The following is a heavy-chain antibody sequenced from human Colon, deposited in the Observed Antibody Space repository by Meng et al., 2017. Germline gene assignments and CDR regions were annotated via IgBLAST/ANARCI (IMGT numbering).Heavy chain of an antibody. CDR3: VRVTSGSDHSPFGY. CDR2: IDTDGSTT. Sequence: GESPKISCAASGFTFSSYWIHRVRQAPGMGLVWVSRIDTDGSTTTYASSVKGRFTIPRDNARNTLFLQMNSLRAEDTAVYYCVRVTSGSDHSPFGYWGQGTLVTVSS. CDR1: GFTFSSYW. V-gene: IGHV3-74*01. J-gene: IGHJ4*02. D-gene: IGHD1-26*01.